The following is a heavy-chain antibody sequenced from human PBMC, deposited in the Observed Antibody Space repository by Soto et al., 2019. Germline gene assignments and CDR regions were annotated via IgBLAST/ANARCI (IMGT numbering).Heavy chain of an antibody. CDR3: ARDEELGYCSGGSCTGYYYYGMDV. D-gene: IGHD2-15*01. J-gene: IGHJ6*02. Sequence: SETLSLTCAVSGGSISSGGYSWSWIRQPPGKGLEWIGYIYYSGSTNYNPSLKSRVTISVDTSKNQFSLTLSSVAAADTPVYYCARDEELGYCSGGSCTGYYYYGMDVGGQGTTATVSS. CDR2: IYYSGST. V-gene: IGHV4-61*08. CDR1: GGSISSGGYS.